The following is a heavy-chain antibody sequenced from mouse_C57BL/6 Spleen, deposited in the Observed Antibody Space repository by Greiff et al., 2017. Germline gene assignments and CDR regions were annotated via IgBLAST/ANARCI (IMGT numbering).Heavy chain of an antibody. J-gene: IGHJ3*01. CDR1: GYTFTSYW. V-gene: IGHV1-64*01. D-gene: IGHD1-1*01. Sequence: VKLQQPGAELVKPGASVQLSCKASGYTFTSYWMHWVKQRPGQGLEWIGMIHPNSGSTNYNEKFKSKATLTVDKSSRTAYMQISSLTSEDSAVYCCAISYYHGSSPFAYWGQGTLVTVSA. CDR2: IHPNSGST. CDR3: AISYYHGSSPFAY.